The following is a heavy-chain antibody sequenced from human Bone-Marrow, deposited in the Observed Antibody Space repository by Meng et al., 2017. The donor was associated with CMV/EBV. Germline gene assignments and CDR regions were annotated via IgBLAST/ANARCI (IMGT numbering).Heavy chain of an antibody. D-gene: IGHD7-27*01. Sequence: ASVKVSCKASGYTFTSYGISWVRQAPGQGLEWMGWIGAYNGNTNYAQKLQGRVTMTTDTSTSTAYMELRSLRSDDTAVYYCARDRISGLTGDRGENWFDPWGQGTLVTVSS. V-gene: IGHV1-18*01. CDR2: IGAYNGNT. J-gene: IGHJ5*02. CDR1: GYTFTSYG. CDR3: ARDRISGLTGDRGENWFDP.